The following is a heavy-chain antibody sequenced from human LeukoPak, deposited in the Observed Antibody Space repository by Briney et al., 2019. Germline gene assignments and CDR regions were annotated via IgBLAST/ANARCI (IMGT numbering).Heavy chain of an antibody. CDR3: ATTTVTTASFGY. D-gene: IGHD4-17*01. CDR1: GGSFSGYY. CDR2: TNHSGST. V-gene: IGHV4-34*01. Sequence: PSETLSLTCAVYGGSFSGYYWSWIRQPPGKGLEWIGETNHSGSTNYNPSLKSRVTISVDTSKNQFSLKLSSVTAADTAVYYCATTTVTTASFGYWGQGTLVTVSS. J-gene: IGHJ4*02.